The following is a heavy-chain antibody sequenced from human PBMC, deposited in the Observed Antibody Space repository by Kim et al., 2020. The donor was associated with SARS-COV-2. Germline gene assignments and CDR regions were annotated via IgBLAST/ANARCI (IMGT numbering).Heavy chain of an antibody. CDR3: ARSARVSAARPSFSWFDP. D-gene: IGHD6-6*01. J-gene: IGHJ5*02. CDR1: GGSFSGYY. V-gene: IGHV4-34*01. Sequence: SETLSLTCAVYGGSFSGYYWSWIRQPPGKGLEWIGEINHSGSTNYNPSLKSRVTISVDTSKNQFSLKLSSVTAADTAVYYCARSARVSAARPSFSWFDPWGQGTLVTVSS. CDR2: INHSGST.